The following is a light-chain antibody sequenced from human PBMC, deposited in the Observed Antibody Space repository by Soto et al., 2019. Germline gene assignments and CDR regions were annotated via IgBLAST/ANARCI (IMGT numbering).Light chain of an antibody. Sequence: QPVLTQSPSASASLGASVKLTCTLSSGHSSYAIAWHQQQPEKGPRYLMKLNSDGSHSKGDGIPARFSGSSSGAERYLTISSLQSEDEADYYCQTWGTGIQVVFGGGTKVTVL. CDR2: LNSDGSH. J-gene: IGLJ2*01. CDR3: QTWGTGIQVV. V-gene: IGLV4-69*01. CDR1: SGHSSYA.